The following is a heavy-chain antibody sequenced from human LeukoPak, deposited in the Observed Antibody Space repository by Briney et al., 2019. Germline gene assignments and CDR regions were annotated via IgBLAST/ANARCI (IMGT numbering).Heavy chain of an antibody. V-gene: IGHV4-59*11. D-gene: IGHD3-22*01. CDR2: IYYTGTS. CDR1: GGSISTHF. J-gene: IGHJ3*02. Sequence: SETLSLTCTVSGGSISTHFWTWIRQPPGKELEFIGNIYYTGTSNYNPSLKSRVTMSIDTAKNQFSQNLSSVTAADTAVYYCARDLNYYDGSTYYDAFDIWGQGTLVTVSS. CDR3: ARDLNYYDGSTYYDAFDI.